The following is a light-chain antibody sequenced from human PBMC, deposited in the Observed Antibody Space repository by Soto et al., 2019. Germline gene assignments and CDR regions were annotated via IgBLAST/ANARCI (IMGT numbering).Light chain of an antibody. J-gene: IGKJ4*01. CDR3: QQHNTWPPLT. CDR1: QSVRTN. Sequence: EIVMTQSPATLSVSPGEGTTLSCRASQSVRTNLAWYQQKPGQPPRLLIYNASARATGVPARFSGSGSGTELTLTTSSLQSEDSAVYYCQQHNTWPPLTFGGGTKVEIK. CDR2: NAS. V-gene: IGKV3D-15*01.